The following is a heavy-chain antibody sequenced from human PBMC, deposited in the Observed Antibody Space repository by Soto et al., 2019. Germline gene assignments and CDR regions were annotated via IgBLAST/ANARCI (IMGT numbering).Heavy chain of an antibody. Sequence: LRLSCAASGFTFSSYAIGWVRQGPGKGLEWVAVVSIGGSTHYADSVRGRFTISRDNSKNTLSLQMNSLTAEDTAVYFCAKRRGAGGHFDYWGQGALVTVSS. CDR2: VSIGGST. CDR3: AKRRGAGGHFDY. CDR1: GFTFSSYA. J-gene: IGHJ4*02. D-gene: IGHD2-15*01. V-gene: IGHV3-23*01.